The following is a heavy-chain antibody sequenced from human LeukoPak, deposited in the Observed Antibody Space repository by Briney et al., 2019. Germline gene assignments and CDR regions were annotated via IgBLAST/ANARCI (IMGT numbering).Heavy chain of an antibody. J-gene: IGHJ4*02. CDR2: IYHSGST. CDR1: GGSVSSGGYY. D-gene: IGHD3-16*01. V-gene: IGHV4-30-2*01. Sequence: PSETLSLTCTVSGGSVSSGGYYWTWIRQPPGKGLELLGYIYHSGSTYYNPSLKSRVTISVDRSKNQFSLKLSSVTAADTAVYYCTRGAGWLIDYWGQGIPVTVSS. CDR3: TRGAGWLIDY.